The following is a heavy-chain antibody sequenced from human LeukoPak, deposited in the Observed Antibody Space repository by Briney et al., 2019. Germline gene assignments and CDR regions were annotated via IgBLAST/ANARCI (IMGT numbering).Heavy chain of an antibody. CDR3: AGRFSSSSGRRFDP. CDR2: IHGSGSS. CDR1: GGSISSYY. Sequence: SETLSLTCTVSGGSISSYYWSWIRQPPGKGLEWIGCIHGSGSSDYNPSLKSRVTMSVDTSESQFSLTLNSVTAADTAVYYCAGRFSSSSGRRFDPWGQGTLVTVSS. V-gene: IGHV4-59*01. D-gene: IGHD6-6*01. J-gene: IGHJ5*02.